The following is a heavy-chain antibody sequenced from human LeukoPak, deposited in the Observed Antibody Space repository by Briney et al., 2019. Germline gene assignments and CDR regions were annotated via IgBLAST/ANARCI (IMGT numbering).Heavy chain of an antibody. D-gene: IGHD3-3*01. Sequence: SETLSLTCAVYGGSFSGYYWSWIRQPPGKGLEWIGEINHSGSTNYNPSLKSRVTISVDTSKNQFSLKLSSVTAADTAVYYCARGVRITIFGVVIIRYGMDVWGQGTTVTVSS. CDR3: ARGVRITIFGVVIIRYGMDV. CDR2: INHSGST. J-gene: IGHJ6*02. V-gene: IGHV4-34*01. CDR1: GGSFSGYY.